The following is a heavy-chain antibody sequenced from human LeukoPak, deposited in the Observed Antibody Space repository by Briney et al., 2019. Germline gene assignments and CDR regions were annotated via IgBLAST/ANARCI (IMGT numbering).Heavy chain of an antibody. CDR1: GFSISSGYY. Sequence: PSETLSLTCTVSGFSISSGYYWGWIRQPPGKGLEWIGSIYYSGSTYYNPSLKSRVTISVDTSKNQFSLKLSSVTAADTAVYYCARDQYYDFWSGRGGGDWFDPWGQGTLVTVSS. J-gene: IGHJ5*02. D-gene: IGHD3-3*01. CDR3: ARDQYYDFWSGRGGGDWFDP. V-gene: IGHV4-38-2*02. CDR2: IYYSGST.